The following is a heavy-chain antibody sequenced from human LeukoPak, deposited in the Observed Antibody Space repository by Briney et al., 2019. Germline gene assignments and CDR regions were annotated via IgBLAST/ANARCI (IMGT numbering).Heavy chain of an antibody. CDR1: GYTFTAYY. J-gene: IGHJ5*02. D-gene: IGHD3-16*01. Sequence: GASVKVSCKASGYTFTAYYLYWVRQAPGQGLEWIGWIYPASGGTNYAQKFQGRITMTRDTSITTAYMELSRLRSDDTAVYYCARVGGQYWFDPWGQGTLVIVSS. CDR2: IYPASGGT. V-gene: IGHV1-2*02. CDR3: ARVGGQYWFDP.